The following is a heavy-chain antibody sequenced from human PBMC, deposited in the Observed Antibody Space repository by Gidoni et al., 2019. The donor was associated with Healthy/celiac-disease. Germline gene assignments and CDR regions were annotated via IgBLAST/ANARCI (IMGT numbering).Heavy chain of an antibody. V-gene: IGHV3-15*01. Sequence: EVQLVESGGGLVTPGGSLRLSCAASGFTFSNAWMSWVRQAPGKGLEWVGRIKSKTDGGTTDYAAPVKGRFTISRDDSKNTLYLQMNSLKTEDTAVYYCTSLPPTTVPSFDYWGQGTLVTVSS. J-gene: IGHJ4*02. D-gene: IGHD4-17*01. CDR1: GFTFSNAW. CDR3: TSLPPTTVPSFDY. CDR2: IKSKTDGGTT.